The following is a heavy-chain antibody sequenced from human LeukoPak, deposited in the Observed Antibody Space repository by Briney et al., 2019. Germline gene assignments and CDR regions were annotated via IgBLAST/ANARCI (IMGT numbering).Heavy chain of an antibody. Sequence: ASVKVSCKASGYTFTGHYMHWVRQAPGQGLEWMGIINPSGGDTSYAQKFQGRLTMTRDTSTNTVYMELTSLRSEDTAVYYCAREVMDNLRFDYWGQGTLVTVSS. CDR2: INPSGGDT. CDR3: AREVMDNLRFDY. V-gene: IGHV1-46*01. J-gene: IGHJ4*02. CDR1: GYTFTGHY. D-gene: IGHD1-14*01.